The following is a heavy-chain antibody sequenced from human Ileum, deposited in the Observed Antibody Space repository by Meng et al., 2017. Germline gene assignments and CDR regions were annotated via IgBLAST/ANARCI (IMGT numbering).Heavy chain of an antibody. J-gene: IGHJ4*02. CDR2: IKQDGSEK. Sequence: EGHLVGSGGGLAKPGGSLRLSCAASGFTFSSYWMNWVRQAPGKGLEWVANIKQDGSEKHYVDSVKGRFTISRDNAKNSLDLQMNSLRVEDTAVYFCATSRTFDYWGQGTLVTVSS. CDR3: ATSRTFDY. CDR1: GFTFSSYW. V-gene: IGHV3-7*01. D-gene: IGHD3/OR15-3a*01.